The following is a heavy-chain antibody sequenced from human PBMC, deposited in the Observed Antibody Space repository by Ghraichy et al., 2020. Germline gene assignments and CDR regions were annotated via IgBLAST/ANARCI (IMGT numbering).Heavy chain of an antibody. V-gene: IGHV3-23*01. CDR2: ISGSGGST. Sequence: GGSLRLSCAASGFTFSSYATSWVRQAPGKGLEWVSAISGSGGSTYYADSVKGRFTISRDNSKNTLYLQMNSLRAEDTAVYYCAKDRTMIVVGGGMDVWGQGTTVTVSS. D-gene: IGHD3-22*01. CDR3: AKDRTMIVVGGGMDV. CDR1: GFTFSSYA. J-gene: IGHJ6*02.